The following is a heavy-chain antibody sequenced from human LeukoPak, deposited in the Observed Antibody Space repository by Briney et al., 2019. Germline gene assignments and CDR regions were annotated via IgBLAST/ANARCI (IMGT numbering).Heavy chain of an antibody. J-gene: IGHJ4*02. V-gene: IGHV4-30-2*01. D-gene: IGHD6-13*01. CDR1: GGSISWGGYS. CDR2: IYHSGST. CDR3: ARTSGGSNSWYRDY. Sequence: PSETLSLTCAVSGGSISWGGYSWSWIRQPPGKGLEWIGYIYHSGSTYYNPSLKSRLTMSVDKSKNQFSLNLTSVTAADTAVYYCARTSGGSNSWYRDYWGQGTLVTVSS.